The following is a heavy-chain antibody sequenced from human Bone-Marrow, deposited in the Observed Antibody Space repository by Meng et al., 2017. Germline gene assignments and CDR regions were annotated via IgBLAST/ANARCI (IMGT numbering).Heavy chain of an antibody. V-gene: IGHV3-23*01. Sequence: GESLKISCAASGFTFSSYAMSWVRQAPGKGLEWVSLVSGSGGSTYYTDSMKGRFTISRDNSKNTLHLQMSSLRAEDTAVYYCAKAGGSFSSGWYEVDYWGQGTRVTGSS. CDR2: VSGSGGST. D-gene: IGHD6-19*01. CDR3: AKAGGSFSSGWYEVDY. J-gene: IGHJ4*02. CDR1: GFTFSSYA.